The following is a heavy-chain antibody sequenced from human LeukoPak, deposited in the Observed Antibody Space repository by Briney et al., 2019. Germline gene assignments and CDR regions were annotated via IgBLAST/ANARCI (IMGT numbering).Heavy chain of an antibody. V-gene: IGHV3-21*01. J-gene: IGHJ4*02. D-gene: IGHD3-22*01. Sequence: GGSLRLSCAASGFTFSTYSMNWVRQAPGKGLEWVSSISSGSSYISYAGSVKGRFAISRDNAKNSAHLHMNSLRAEDTAVYYCARDNGGSGYSGLDYWGQGTLVTVSS. CDR3: ARDNGGSGYSGLDY. CDR2: ISSGSSYI. CDR1: GFTFSTYS.